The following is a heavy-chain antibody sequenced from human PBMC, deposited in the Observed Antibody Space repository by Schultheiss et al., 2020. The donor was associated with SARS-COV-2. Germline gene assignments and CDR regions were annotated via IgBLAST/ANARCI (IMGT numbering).Heavy chain of an antibody. CDR1: GGSFSGYY. Sequence: SETLSLTCAVYGGSFSGYYWSWIRQPPGKGLEWIGYIYYSGSTYYNPSLKSRVTISVDTSKNQFSLKLTSVTAADTAVYYCASSTNDYGDYWAFDIWGQGTMVTVSS. J-gene: IGHJ3*02. V-gene: IGHV4-34*01. D-gene: IGHD4-17*01. CDR2: IYYSGST. CDR3: ASSTNDYGDYWAFDI.